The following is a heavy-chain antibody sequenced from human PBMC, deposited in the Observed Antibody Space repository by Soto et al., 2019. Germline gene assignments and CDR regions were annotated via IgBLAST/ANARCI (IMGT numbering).Heavy chain of an antibody. CDR2: ISYDGSNK. Sequence: SGGSLRLSCAASGFTFSRYCMHWVRQAPGKGLEWVAAISYDGSNKYYADSVKGRFTISRDNSQNTLYLQMNSLRAEDTAVYCRAKKHGANTRCKSTIFGVVIPYYNNVLEAWGQGTMITLSS. CDR1: GFTFSRYC. CDR3: AKKHGANTRCKSTIFGVVIPYYNNVLEA. J-gene: IGHJ6*01. D-gene: IGHD3-3*01. V-gene: IGHV3-30*18.